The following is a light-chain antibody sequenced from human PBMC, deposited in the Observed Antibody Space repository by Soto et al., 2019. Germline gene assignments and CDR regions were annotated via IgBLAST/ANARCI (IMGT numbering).Light chain of an antibody. CDR2: AAS. Sequence: DIQMTQSPSSLSASVGDRVTITCRASQSIDTYLNWYQRKPGKAPNVLIYAASTLQSGVPTRFSGSGFGTDFTLTISSLQPEDVATYYCQKHNSAPLFFGPGTKVDIK. J-gene: IGKJ3*01. V-gene: IGKV1-39*01. CDR3: QKHNSAPLF. CDR1: QSIDTY.